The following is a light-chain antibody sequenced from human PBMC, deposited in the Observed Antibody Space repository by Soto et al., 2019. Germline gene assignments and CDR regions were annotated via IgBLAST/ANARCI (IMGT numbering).Light chain of an antibody. Sequence: DIQMTQSPSSLSASVGDRVTITCQASQDISNYLNWYQQKPGKAPKLLIYDASNLETGVPSRFSGSGSGSDFTFTISSLQPEDIATYYCQQCDNLPLTFGGGTKVEI. CDR1: QDISNY. V-gene: IGKV1-33*01. CDR3: QQCDNLPLT. CDR2: DAS. J-gene: IGKJ4*01.